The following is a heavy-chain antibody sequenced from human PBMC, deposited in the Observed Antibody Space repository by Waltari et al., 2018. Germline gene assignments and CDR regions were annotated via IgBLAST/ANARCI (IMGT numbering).Heavy chain of an antibody. D-gene: IGHD6-19*01. V-gene: IGHV4-38-2*01. J-gene: IGHJ3*02. Sequence: QRQQKDPGRVQPSVTLSRTSAVSDGYLRRGYYWGWTRQPLGKGLEWIGSGTHSGSTYYSPSLKSLVTISRHMSKHQFSQGLRTVTAADTAVYFCASDLGGTAVATDAFDIWGQGTMVIISS. CDR2: GTHSGST. CDR1: DGYLRRGYY. CDR3: ASDLGGTAVATDAFDI.